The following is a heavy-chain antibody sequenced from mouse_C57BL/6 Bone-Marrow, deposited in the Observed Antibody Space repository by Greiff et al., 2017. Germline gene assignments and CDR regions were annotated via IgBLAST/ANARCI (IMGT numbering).Heavy chain of an antibody. D-gene: IGHD2-3*01. J-gene: IGHJ4*01. CDR3: ARDRDGYLRAMDY. V-gene: IGHV5-4*01. Sequence: EVKLVESGGGLVKPGGSLKLSCAASGFTFSSYAMSWVRQTPEKRLEWVATISDGGSYTYYPDNVKGRFTISRDNAKNNLYLQMSHLKSEDTAMYYCARDRDGYLRAMDYWGQGTSVTVSS. CDR1: GFTFSSYA. CDR2: ISDGGSYT.